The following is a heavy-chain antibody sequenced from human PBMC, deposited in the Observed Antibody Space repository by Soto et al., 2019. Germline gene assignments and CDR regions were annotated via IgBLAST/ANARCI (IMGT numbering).Heavy chain of an antibody. CDR2: IIPIFGTA. CDR1: GGTFSSYA. Sequence: QVQLVQSGAEVKKPGSSVKVSCKASGGTFSSYAISWVRQAPGQGLEWMGGIIPIFGTAHYAQKFQGRVTITADESPSTAYMALSSLRSEDTAVYYCARGLGYCSSTSCYTFYYGMDVWGQGTTVTVSS. D-gene: IGHD2-2*02. J-gene: IGHJ6*02. CDR3: ARGLGYCSSTSCYTFYYGMDV. V-gene: IGHV1-69*01.